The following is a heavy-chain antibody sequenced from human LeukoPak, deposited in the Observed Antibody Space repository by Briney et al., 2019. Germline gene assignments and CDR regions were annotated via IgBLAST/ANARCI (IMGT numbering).Heavy chain of an antibody. J-gene: IGHJ4*02. CDR1: GGSISSYY. CDR3: ARHPYGAPGDYFDY. V-gene: IGHV4-59*01. CDR2: TYYSGST. Sequence: PSETLSLTCTVSGGSISSYYWSWLRQPPGKGLEWIGYTYYSGSTNYNPSLKSRVTISVDTSKNQFSLKLSSVTAADTAVYYCARHPYGAPGDYFDYWGQGTLVTVSS. D-gene: IGHD4/OR15-4a*01.